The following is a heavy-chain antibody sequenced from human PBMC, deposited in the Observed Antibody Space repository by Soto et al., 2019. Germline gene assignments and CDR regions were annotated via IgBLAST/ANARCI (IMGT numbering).Heavy chain of an antibody. J-gene: IGHJ6*02. CDR2: INHSGST. D-gene: IGHD1-26*01. V-gene: IGHV4-34*01. Sequence: QVQLQQWGAGLLKPSETLSLTCAVYGGSFSGYYWSWIRQPPGKGLEWIGEINHSGSTNYNPSLKSRVTISVDTSKNQFSLKPSSVTAADTAVYYCARGKWYYYYYGMDVWGQGTTVTVSS. CDR1: GGSFSGYY. CDR3: ARGKWYYYYYGMDV.